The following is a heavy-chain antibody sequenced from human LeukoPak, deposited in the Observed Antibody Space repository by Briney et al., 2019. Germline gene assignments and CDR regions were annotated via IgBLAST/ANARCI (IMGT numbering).Heavy chain of an antibody. D-gene: IGHD1-26*01. CDR1: RFTFSSYW. J-gene: IGHJ3*01. V-gene: IGHV3-74*01. Sequence: PGGSLRPSCAASRFTFSSYWMHWVRQAPGKGLVWVSRIDTDGSTTTYADSVKGRFTISRDNAKNTLYLQMNSLRAEDTAVYYCARTIGSKNAFDLWGQGTMVTVSS. CDR2: IDTDGSTT. CDR3: ARTIGSKNAFDL.